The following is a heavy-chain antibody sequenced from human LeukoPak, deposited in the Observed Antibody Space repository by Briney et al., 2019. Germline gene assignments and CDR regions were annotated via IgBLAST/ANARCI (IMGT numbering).Heavy chain of an antibody. CDR1: GFTFSSYE. D-gene: IGHD2-2*01. J-gene: IGHJ5*02. V-gene: IGHV3-48*03. CDR3: ARDGEGYCGSTSCYASGPSWFDP. Sequence: GGSLRLSCAASGFTFSSYEMNWVRQAPGKGLEWVSYISSGSTIYYADSVKGRFTISRDNAKNSLYLQMNSLRAEDTAVYYCARDGEGYCGSTSCYASGPSWFDPWGQGTLVTVSS. CDR2: ISSGSTI.